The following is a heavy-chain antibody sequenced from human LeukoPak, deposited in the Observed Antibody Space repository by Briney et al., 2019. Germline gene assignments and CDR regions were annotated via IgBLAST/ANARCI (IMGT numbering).Heavy chain of an antibody. D-gene: IGHD3-10*01. Sequence: PSETLSLTCTVSGGSISSYYWSWIRQPPGKGLEWIGYIYTSGSTNYNPFLKSRVTISVDTSKNQFSLKLSSVTAADTAVYYCATHPMGDAFDIWGQGTMVTVSS. CDR3: ATHPMGDAFDI. V-gene: IGHV4-4*09. CDR1: GGSISSYY. J-gene: IGHJ3*02. CDR2: IYTSGST.